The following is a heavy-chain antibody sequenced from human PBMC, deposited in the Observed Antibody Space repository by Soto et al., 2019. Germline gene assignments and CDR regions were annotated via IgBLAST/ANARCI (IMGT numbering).Heavy chain of an antibody. CDR3: AREKPYSSSWYHDY. CDR2: INHSGST. J-gene: IGHJ4*02. Sequence: QAQLQQWGAGLLKPSETLSLTCAVYGGSFSGYYWSWIRQPPGKGLEWIGEINHSGSTNYNPSLKSRVTISVDTSKNQFSLKLSSVTAADTAVYYCAREKPYSSSWYHDYWGQGTLVTVSS. V-gene: IGHV4-34*01. CDR1: GGSFSGYY. D-gene: IGHD6-13*01.